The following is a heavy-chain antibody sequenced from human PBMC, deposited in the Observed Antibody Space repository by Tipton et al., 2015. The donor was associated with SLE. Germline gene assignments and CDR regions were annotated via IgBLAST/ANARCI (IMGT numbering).Heavy chain of an antibody. CDR2: ISAYNGNT. D-gene: IGHD6-13*01. CDR1: GYTFTSYG. V-gene: IGHV1-18*04. J-gene: IGHJ6*03. Sequence: QSGAEVKKPGASVKVSCKASGYTFTSYGISWVRQAPGQGLEWMGWISAYNGNTNYAQKLQGRVTMTTDTSTSTAYMELRSLRSDDTAVYYCARDPPILPYSRSWDSYYYMDVWGKGTTVTVSS. CDR3: ARDPPILPYSRSWDSYYYMDV.